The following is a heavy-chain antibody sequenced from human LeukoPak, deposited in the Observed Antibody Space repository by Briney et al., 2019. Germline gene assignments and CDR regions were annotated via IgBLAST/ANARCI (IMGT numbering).Heavy chain of an antibody. CDR3: ARGLAYCGGDCFSFYFDY. Sequence: PSETLSLTCTVSSGSISSNSYYWAWIRQPPGKGLEWIGNIYYSGSTFYNPSLKSRVTISVDTSKNQFSLKLSPVTAADTAVYYCARGLAYCGGDCFSFYFDYWGQGTLVTVSS. V-gene: IGHV4-39*01. D-gene: IGHD2-21*02. CDR1: SGSISSNSYY. CDR2: IYYSGST. J-gene: IGHJ4*02.